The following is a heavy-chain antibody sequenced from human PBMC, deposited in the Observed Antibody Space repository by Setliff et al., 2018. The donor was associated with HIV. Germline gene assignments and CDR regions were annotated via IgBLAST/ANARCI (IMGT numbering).Heavy chain of an antibody. CDR2: VYSTGST. V-gene: IGHV4-59*01. Sequence: SETLSLTCTVSGASINSYYWSWIRQPPGKGLEWIGYVYSTGSTNSKSSLKSRVTISVDTSKNQFSLKLSSVTAADTAVYYCARVATGPESFDIWGQGTMVTV. CDR1: GASINSYY. CDR3: ARVATGPESFDI. J-gene: IGHJ3*02. D-gene: IGHD3-9*01.